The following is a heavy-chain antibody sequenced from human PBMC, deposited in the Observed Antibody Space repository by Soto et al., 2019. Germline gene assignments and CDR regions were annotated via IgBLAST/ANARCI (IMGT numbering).Heavy chain of an antibody. V-gene: IGHV1-2*02. D-gene: IGHD6-13*01. Sequence: QVQLVQSGAEVNKPGASVKVSCKASGYTFTGYYMHWARQAPGQGLEWMGWINPNSGGTNFAKKFQGRVTMTRDTSISTAYMELSRLRSDDTAVYYCSRGTYSSSCNYWGQGTLVTVSS. CDR2: INPNSGGT. J-gene: IGHJ4*02. CDR1: GYTFTGYY. CDR3: SRGTYSSSCNY.